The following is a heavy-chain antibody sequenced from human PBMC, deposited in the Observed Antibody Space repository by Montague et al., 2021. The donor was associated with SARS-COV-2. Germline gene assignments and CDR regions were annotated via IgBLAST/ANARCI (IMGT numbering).Heavy chain of an antibody. CDR3: TGDYRSVVGDGLDI. Sequence: SLRLSCAASGFTFSYYVMNWVRQAPGKGPEWISYISTSAYTTSYAGSVKGRFTISRDNGKNSLYLQMNSMRVEDTAVYYCTGDYRSVVGDGLDIWGQGTKVTVSS. CDR2: ISTSAYTT. D-gene: IGHD5-24*01. V-gene: IGHV3-48*03. CDR1: GFTFSYYV. J-gene: IGHJ3*02.